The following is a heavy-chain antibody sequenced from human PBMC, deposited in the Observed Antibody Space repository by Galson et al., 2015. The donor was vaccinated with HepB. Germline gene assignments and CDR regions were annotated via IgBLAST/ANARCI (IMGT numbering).Heavy chain of an antibody. Sequence: SLRLSCAASGFNFGNYWMHWVRQSPGMGLVWVSRVSSDGSTTTYADSVKGRFTISRDNVKNTQYLQMNSLRDEDTAVYYCVRGGEYCSGGSCPPDDTFDIWGQGTMVTVSS. CDR1: GFNFGNYW. CDR2: VSSDGSTT. CDR3: VRGGEYCSGGSCPPDDTFDI. D-gene: IGHD2-15*01. J-gene: IGHJ3*02. V-gene: IGHV3-74*01.